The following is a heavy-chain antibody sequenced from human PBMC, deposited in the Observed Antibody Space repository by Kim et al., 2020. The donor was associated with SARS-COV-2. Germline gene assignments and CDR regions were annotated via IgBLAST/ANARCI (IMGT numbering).Heavy chain of an antibody. CDR3: TTGPTVTYADY. D-gene: IGHD4-17*01. V-gene: IGHV3-15*01. Sequence: TDYAAPVKGRFTISRDDSKNTLYLQMNSLKTEDTAVYYCTTGPTVTYADYWGQGTLVTVSS. CDR2: T. J-gene: IGHJ4*02.